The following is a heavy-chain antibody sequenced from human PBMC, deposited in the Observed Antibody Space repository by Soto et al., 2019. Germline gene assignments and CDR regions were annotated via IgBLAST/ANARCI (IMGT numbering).Heavy chain of an antibody. CDR1: GGTFSSYA. D-gene: IGHD6-6*01. V-gene: IGHV1-69*13. CDR2: IIPIFGTA. J-gene: IGHJ4*02. Sequence: ASVKVSCKASGGTFSSYAISWVRQAPGQGLEWMGGIIPIFGTANYAQKFQGRVTITADESTSTAYMELSSLRSEDTAVYYCARGGSPYSSSSSDYWGQGTLVTVSS. CDR3: ARGGSPYSSSSSDY.